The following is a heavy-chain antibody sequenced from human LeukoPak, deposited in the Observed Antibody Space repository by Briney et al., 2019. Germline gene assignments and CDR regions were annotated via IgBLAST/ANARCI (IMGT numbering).Heavy chain of an antibody. J-gene: IGHJ4*02. CDR2: IYPNNGAT. CDR1: GYTFSGTGWY. D-gene: IGHD3-10*01. Sequence: ASVKVSCKASGYTFSGTGWYLYWLRQAPGQGLECMGWIYPNNGATGYAQRFQGRVAMTRDTSISTAYMELSRLRPDDTAVYYCARDGPAQMVDFDYWGQGTLVTVSS. V-gene: IGHV1-2*02. CDR3: ARDGPAQMVDFDY.